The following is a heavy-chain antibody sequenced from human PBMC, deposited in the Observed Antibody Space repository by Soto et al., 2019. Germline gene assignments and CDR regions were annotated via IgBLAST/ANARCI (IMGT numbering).Heavy chain of an antibody. J-gene: IGHJ4*02. CDR2: ISGSGGST. CDR1: GFTVSSNY. V-gene: IGHV3-23*01. Sequence: GGSLRLSCAASGFTVSSNYMSWVRQAPGKGLEWVSAISGSGGSTYYADSVKGRFTISRDNSKNTLYLQMNSLRAEDTAVYYCAKDTAMVFDYWGQGTLVTVSS. CDR3: AKDTAMVFDY. D-gene: IGHD5-18*01.